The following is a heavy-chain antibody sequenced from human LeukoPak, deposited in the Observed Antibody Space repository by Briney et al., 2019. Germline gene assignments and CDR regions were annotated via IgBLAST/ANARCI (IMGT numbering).Heavy chain of an antibody. Sequence: PGGSLRLSCAASGFTFSSYWMSWVRQAPGKGLEWVANIKQDGSEKYYVDSVKGRFTISRDNAKNSLYLQMNSLRADDTAVYYCARSDCSSTSCYWSYYYYYYGMDVWGQGTTVTVSS. CDR2: IKQDGSEK. D-gene: IGHD2-2*01. V-gene: IGHV3-7*01. J-gene: IGHJ6*02. CDR3: ARSDCSSTSCYWSYYYYYYGMDV. CDR1: GFTFSSYW.